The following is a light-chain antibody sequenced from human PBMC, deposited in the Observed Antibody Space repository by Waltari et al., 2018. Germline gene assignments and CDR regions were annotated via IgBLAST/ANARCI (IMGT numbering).Light chain of an antibody. V-gene: IGKV3-20*01. CDR1: PGVSGGY. CDR2: DAS. Sequence: RASPGVSGGYLAWYQQRPGQAPRLLIYDASSRATGISDRFSGSGSGTDFTLTISRLEPEDFAVYNCQQYGSSPLTFGGGTKVEIK. J-gene: IGKJ4*01. CDR3: QQYGSSPLT.